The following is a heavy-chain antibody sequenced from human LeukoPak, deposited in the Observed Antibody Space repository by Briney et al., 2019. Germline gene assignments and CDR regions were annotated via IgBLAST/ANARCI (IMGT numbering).Heavy chain of an antibody. D-gene: IGHD5-18*01. CDR2: INHSGST. Sequence: PSETLSLTCAVYGGSSSGYYWSWIPQPPGKGLEWIGEINHSGSTNYNPPLKSGVTISVDTSKNQFSLKLSPVTAADTAVYYCAREDTAMVPFDYYYYGMDVWGQGTTVTVSS. CDR1: GGSSSGYY. J-gene: IGHJ6*02. V-gene: IGHV4-34*01. CDR3: AREDTAMVPFDYYYYGMDV.